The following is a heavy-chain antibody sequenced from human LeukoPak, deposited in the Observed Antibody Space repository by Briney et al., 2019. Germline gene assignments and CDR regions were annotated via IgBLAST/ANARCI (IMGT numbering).Heavy chain of an antibody. CDR3: ARGSHGEHDS. CDR1: GFSFNIYA. J-gene: IGHJ5*01. V-gene: IGHV3-23*01. Sequence: GDSLRLSCAASGFSFNIYAMSWVRQAPGKGLEWVAAIDRSGGSTFYADSVKGRFTISKDNSKNTSYLQINSLRVDDTAIYYCARGSHGEHDSWGQGTLVTVSS. D-gene: IGHD4-17*01. CDR2: IDRSGGST.